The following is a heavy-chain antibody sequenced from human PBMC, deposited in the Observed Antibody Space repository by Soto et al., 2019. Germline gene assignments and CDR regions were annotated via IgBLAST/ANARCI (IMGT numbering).Heavy chain of an antibody. CDR1: GFTFSGSA. CDR3: TRSSPNDY. V-gene: IGHV3-73*01. CDR2: IRSKANSYAT. Sequence: GGALRLSCAASGFTFSGSAMHWVRQASGKGLEWVGRIRSKANSYATAYAASVKGRFTISRDDSKTTAYLQMNSLKTEDTAVYYCTRSSPNDYWGQGTLVTVSS. J-gene: IGHJ4*02.